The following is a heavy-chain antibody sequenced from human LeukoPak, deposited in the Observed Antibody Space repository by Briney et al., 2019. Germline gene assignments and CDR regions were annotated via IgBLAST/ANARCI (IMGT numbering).Heavy chain of an antibody. D-gene: IGHD1-14*01. V-gene: IGHV3-30-3*01. Sequence: GGSLRLSCAASGFTFSSYALHWVRQAPGKGLEWVAIISHDGNTKHYADSVKGRFTISRDNSKDTPYLQMNSQRVEDTAVYYCARDGGNPRGYYHYGMDVWGQGTTVTVSS. CDR2: ISHDGNTK. J-gene: IGHJ6*02. CDR3: ARDGGNPRGYYHYGMDV. CDR1: GFTFSSYA.